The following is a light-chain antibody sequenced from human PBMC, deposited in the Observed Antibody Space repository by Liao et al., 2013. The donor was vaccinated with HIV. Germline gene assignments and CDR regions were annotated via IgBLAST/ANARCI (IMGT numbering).Light chain of an antibody. CDR2: QDT. CDR3: QTWDSSTVV. Sequence: SYTLTQPPSVSVSPGQAATIACSGDKLGDKYASWYQQRPGQSPVLVIYQDTKRPSGIPERFSGSNSGNTATLTISGTQAVDEAVYYCQTWDSSTVVFGGGTKLTVL. CDR1: KLGDKY. J-gene: IGLJ2*01. V-gene: IGLV3-1*01.